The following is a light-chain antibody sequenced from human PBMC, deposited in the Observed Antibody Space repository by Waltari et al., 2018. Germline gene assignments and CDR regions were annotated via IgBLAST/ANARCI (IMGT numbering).Light chain of an antibody. CDR1: TSDVGGYNY. V-gene: IGLV2-11*01. Sequence: QSALTQPRSVSGSPGQSVTISCTGTTSDVGGYNYVSWFPQPPGKAPKLMIYDVSKRPSGVPDRFSGSKSGNTASLTISGLQAEDEADYYCCSYAGSSWVFGGGTKLTVL. CDR2: DVS. CDR3: CSYAGSSWV. J-gene: IGLJ3*02.